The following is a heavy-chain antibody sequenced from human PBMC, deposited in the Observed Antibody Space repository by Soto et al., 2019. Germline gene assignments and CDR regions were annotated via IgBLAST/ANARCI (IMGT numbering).Heavy chain of an antibody. V-gene: IGHV3-74*01. Sequence: GGSLRLSCTASGFTFNTHWMHWVSHAPGKGLVWVSSIYFDGITTNYADCVQGRLTVARDNAKNTVYLHVTTLRDEDTAVYYCARGGAMGVDYWGQGTLVTVSS. CDR3: ARGGAMGVDY. CDR1: GFTFNTHW. J-gene: IGHJ4*02. D-gene: IGHD1-26*01. CDR2: IYFDGITT.